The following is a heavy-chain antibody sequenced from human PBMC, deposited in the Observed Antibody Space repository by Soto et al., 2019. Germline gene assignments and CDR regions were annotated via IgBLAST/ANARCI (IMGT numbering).Heavy chain of an antibody. J-gene: IGHJ5*02. CDR3: AKAPGTTDWFDP. CDR2: ISGSGGTT. CDR1: GFTFSSYA. V-gene: IGHV3-23*01. D-gene: IGHD1-7*01. Sequence: GGSLRLSCAASGFTFSSYAMSWVRQAPGKGLEWVSGISGSGGTTYYANSVKGRFTISRDDSKNTLYLQMNSLTAEDTARYYCAKAPGTTDWFDPWGQGTLVTVSS.